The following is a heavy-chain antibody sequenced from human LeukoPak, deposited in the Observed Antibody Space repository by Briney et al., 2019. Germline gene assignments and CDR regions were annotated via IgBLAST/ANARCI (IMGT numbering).Heavy chain of an antibody. D-gene: IGHD4-17*01. Sequence: GGSLRLSCAASGFTFDDYSMNWVRQAPGKGLEWVAVISYDGSNKYYADSVKGRFTISRDNSKNTLYLQMNSLRAEDTAVYYCARASLRTSYFQHWGQGTLVTVSS. CDR2: ISYDGSNK. CDR1: GFTFDDYS. J-gene: IGHJ1*01. CDR3: ARASLRTSYFQH. V-gene: IGHV3-30*03.